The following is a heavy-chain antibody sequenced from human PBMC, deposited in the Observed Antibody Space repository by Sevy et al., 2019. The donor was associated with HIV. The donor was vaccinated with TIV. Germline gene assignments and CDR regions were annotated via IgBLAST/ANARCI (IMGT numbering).Heavy chain of an antibody. CDR1: GFTFSSYE. V-gene: IGHV3-48*03. CDR3: ARDLPPSATTVAHFDY. CDR2: ISNSGSNI. D-gene: IGHD4-17*01. J-gene: IGHJ4*02. Sequence: GGSLRLSCTASGFTFSSYEMNWVRQAPGKGLEWVSYISNSGSNIYYSDSVKGRFTISRANAKNSLYLQMNSLRAVDTAVYYCARDLPPSATTVAHFDYWGRGTLVTVSS.